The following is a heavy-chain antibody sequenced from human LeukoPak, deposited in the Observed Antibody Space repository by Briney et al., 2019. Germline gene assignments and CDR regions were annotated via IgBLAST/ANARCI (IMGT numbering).Heavy chain of an antibody. CDR3: AREGDTNIYYFYMDV. J-gene: IGHJ6*03. Sequence: SETLSLTCTVSGGSISTYYWSWIRQPPGKGLEWIGFIYYTGSGNYNPSLKSRVTMSVDTSKNQFSLMLSSVTAADTAVYCCAREGDTNIYYFYMDVWGKGTTVTVSS. V-gene: IGHV4-59*01. CDR2: IYYTGSG. CDR1: GGSISTYY. D-gene: IGHD1-26*01.